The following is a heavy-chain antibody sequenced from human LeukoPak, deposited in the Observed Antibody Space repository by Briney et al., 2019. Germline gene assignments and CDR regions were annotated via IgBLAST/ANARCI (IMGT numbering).Heavy chain of an antibody. D-gene: IGHD2-2*01. CDR3: ARSSSTSCYDY. Sequence: GGSLRLSCAASGFTFSDYYMSWIRQAPRKGLEWVSYISSSGSTIYYADSVKGRFTISRDNAKNSLYLQMNSLRAEDTAVYYCARSSSTSCYDYWGQGTLVTVSS. CDR1: GFTFSDYY. V-gene: IGHV3-11*04. CDR2: ISSSGSTI. J-gene: IGHJ4*02.